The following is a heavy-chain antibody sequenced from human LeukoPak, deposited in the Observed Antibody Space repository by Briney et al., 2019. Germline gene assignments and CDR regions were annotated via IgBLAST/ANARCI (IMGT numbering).Heavy chain of an antibody. CDR2: ISNDGSDK. J-gene: IGHJ4*02. V-gene: IGHV3-30*18. CDR1: GFTFSSYG. D-gene: IGHD6-13*01. Sequence: GGSLRLSCAASGFTFSSYGMHWVRQAPGKGLEWVAVISNDGSDKYYADSVKGRNTISRDNSKNTLYLQLNSLRAEDTAVYYCAKDYSGSWYYFDNWGQGTLVTVSS. CDR3: AKDYSGSWYYFDN.